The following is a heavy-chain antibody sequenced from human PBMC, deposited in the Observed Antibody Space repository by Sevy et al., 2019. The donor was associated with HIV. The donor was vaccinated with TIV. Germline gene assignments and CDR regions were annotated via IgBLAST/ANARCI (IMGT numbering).Heavy chain of an antibody. CDR2: IVNSGST. CDR3: ARYRFASSYSAFDY. Sequence: SETLSLTCTVSGGSISTSDFYWGWIRQSPGKGLEWIGSIVNSGSTYYNPSLKSRVTISVDTSKNQFSLRVNSVTAADTAVYYCARYRFASSYSAFDYWGQGALVSVSS. V-gene: IGHV4-39*01. D-gene: IGHD2-15*01. J-gene: IGHJ4*02. CDR1: GGSISTSDFY.